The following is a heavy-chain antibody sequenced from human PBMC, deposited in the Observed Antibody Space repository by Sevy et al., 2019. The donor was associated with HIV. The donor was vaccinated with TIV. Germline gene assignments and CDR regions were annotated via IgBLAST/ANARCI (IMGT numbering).Heavy chain of an antibody. D-gene: IGHD1-26*01. CDR1: GFSFSAYW. CDR3: AQETFGRFDS. V-gene: IGHV3-7*01. CDR2: IKPDGRDK. Sequence: GSLRLSCAASGFSFSAYWMNWVRQAPGKGLEWVANIKPDGRDKHYVDSAEGRFTIYRDNAKNSLYLQKNGLRVEDTAMYYCAQETFGRFDSWGQGTLVTVSS. J-gene: IGHJ4*02.